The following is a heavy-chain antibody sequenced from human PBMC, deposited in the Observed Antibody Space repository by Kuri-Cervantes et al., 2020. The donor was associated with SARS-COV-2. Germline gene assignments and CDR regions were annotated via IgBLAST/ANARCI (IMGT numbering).Heavy chain of an antibody. CDR3: ARGELGISDY. Sequence: GESLKISCAASGFTFSSYSMNWVRQGPGKGLEWVSSISSSSSYIYYADSVKGRFTISRDNAKNSLYLQMNSLRAEDTAVYYCARGELGISDYGGQGTLVTVSS. CDR1: GFTFSSYS. J-gene: IGHJ4*02. V-gene: IGHV3-21*01. CDR2: ISSSSSYI. D-gene: IGHD7-27*01.